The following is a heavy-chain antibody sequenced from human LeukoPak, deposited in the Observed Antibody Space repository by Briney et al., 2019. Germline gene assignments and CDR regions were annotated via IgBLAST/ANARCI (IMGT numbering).Heavy chain of an antibody. Sequence: MPSETLSLTCAVYGGSFSGYYWSWIRQPPGKGLEWIGEINHSGSTNYNPSLKSRVTISVDTSKNQFSLKLSSVTAADTAVYYCARVWASDTAMVQEDWFDPWGQGTLVTVSS. D-gene: IGHD5-18*01. CDR2: INHSGST. V-gene: IGHV4-34*09. CDR3: ARVWASDTAMVQEDWFDP. J-gene: IGHJ5*02. CDR1: GGSFSGYY.